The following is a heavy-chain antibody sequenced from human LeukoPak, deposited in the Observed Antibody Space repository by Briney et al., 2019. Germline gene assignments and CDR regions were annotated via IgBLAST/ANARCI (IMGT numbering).Heavy chain of an antibody. J-gene: IGHJ4*02. V-gene: IGHV3-20*04. CDR3: ARAPVTSPVYVDY. D-gene: IGHD2-2*01. Sequence: PGGSLRLSCTASGFAVDKNGMRWVRQVPGKGLEWVSGINSRGGSTGYAYPLTGRFTISRDNAKNSLYLQMDSLRAEDTALYYCARAPVTSPVYVDYWGQGTLVTVSS. CDR2: INSRGGST. CDR1: GFAVDKNG.